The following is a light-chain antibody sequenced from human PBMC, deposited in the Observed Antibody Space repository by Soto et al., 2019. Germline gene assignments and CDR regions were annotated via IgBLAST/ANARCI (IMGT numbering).Light chain of an antibody. Sequence: EIVLTQSPSTLSLSPGERAALSCRASQTVSSYLAWYQQKPGQAPRLLIYDASSRATGIPARFSGSGAGTDFTLTISRLEPEDFAVYFCQQYGSSSWTFGQGTKVDI. CDR3: QQYGSSSWT. V-gene: IGKV3-20*01. CDR2: DAS. CDR1: QTVSSY. J-gene: IGKJ1*01.